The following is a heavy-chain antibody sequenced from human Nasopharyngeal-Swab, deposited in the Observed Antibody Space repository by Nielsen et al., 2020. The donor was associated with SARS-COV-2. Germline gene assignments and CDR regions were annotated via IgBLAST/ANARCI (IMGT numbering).Heavy chain of an antibody. CDR3: AKDVHGDYGGIDY. V-gene: IGHV3-21*01. D-gene: IGHD4-17*01. CDR2: ISSSSSYI. CDR1: GFTFSSYS. Sequence: GGSLRLSCAASGFTFSSYSMNWVRQAPGKGLEWVSSISSSSSYIYYADSVKGRFTISRDNAKNSLYLQMNSLRVDDTAVYYCAKDVHGDYGGIDYWGQGILVTVSS. J-gene: IGHJ4*02.